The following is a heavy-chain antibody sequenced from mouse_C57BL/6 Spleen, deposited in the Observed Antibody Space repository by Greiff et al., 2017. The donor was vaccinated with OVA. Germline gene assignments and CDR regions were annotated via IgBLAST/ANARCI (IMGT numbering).Heavy chain of an antibody. CDR2: IWGDGST. CDR3: ARSLTGAY. V-gene: IGHV2-3*01. J-gene: IGHJ3*01. D-gene: IGHD4-1*01. CDR1: GFSFTSYG. Sequence: VQLQQSGPGLVAPSQSLSITCTASGFSFTSYGVSWVRQPPGKGLEWLGVIWGDGSTNYHSALISRLSISKDNSTNHVFLKLNSLQTDDTATYYCARSLTGAYWGQGTLVTVSA.